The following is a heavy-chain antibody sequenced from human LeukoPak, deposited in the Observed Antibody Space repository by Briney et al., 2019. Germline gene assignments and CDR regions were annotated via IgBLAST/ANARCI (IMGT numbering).Heavy chain of an antibody. V-gene: IGHV4-61*01. CDR1: GGSVSSGSYY. J-gene: IGHJ4*02. D-gene: IGHD3-16*01. CDR3: ARLLSRTSFFYDYVWGNPFGDYFDY. Sequence: SETLSLTCTVSGGSVSSGSYYWSWIRQPPGKGLEWIGYIYYSGSTYYNPSLKSRVTISVDTSKNQFSLKLSSVTAADTAVYYCARLLSRTSFFYDYVWGNPFGDYFDYWGQGTLVTVSS. CDR2: IYYSGST.